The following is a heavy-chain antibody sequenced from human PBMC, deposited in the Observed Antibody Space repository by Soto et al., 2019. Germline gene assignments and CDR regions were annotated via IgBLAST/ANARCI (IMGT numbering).Heavy chain of an antibody. CDR2: IYSGGST. D-gene: IGHD2-2*02. CDR3: AVGYCISTSCYTPGLAV. V-gene: IGHV3-66*01. J-gene: IGHJ6*02. Sequence: GGSLRLSCAASGFTVSSNYMSWVRQAPGKGLEWVSVIYSGGSTYYADSVKGRFTISRDNSKNTLYLQMNSLRAEDTAVYYCAVGYCISTSCYTPGLAVWGQGTTVTVSS. CDR1: GFTVSSNY.